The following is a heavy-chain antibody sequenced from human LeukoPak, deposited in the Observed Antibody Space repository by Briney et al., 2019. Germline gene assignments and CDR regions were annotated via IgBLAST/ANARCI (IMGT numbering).Heavy chain of an antibody. D-gene: IGHD3-22*01. J-gene: IGHJ4*02. V-gene: IGHV3-7*01. Sequence: GGSLRLSCAASGFSFSTYWMSWVRQAPGKGLEWVANVRRDGSVTHYVDSVEGRFTISRDNAKNSLYLRLNSLRVEDTAVYYCARDSSMIVVVKQFDYWGQGTLVTVSS. CDR1: GFSFSTYW. CDR3: ARDSSMIVVVKQFDY. CDR2: VRRDGSVT.